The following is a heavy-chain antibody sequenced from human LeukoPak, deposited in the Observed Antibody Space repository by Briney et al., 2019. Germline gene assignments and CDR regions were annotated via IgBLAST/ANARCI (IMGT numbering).Heavy chain of an antibody. D-gene: IGHD3-10*01. CDR3: AKDYYYGSGYFDY. CDR2: ISGSGGST. J-gene: IGHJ4*02. V-gene: IGHV3-23*01. Sequence: GGSLRLSCGGSGFTFSSYAMSRVRQAPGKGLEWVSAISGSGGSTYYADSVKGRFTISSDNSKNTLYLQMNSLRAEDTAVYYCAKDYYYGSGYFDYWGQGTLVTVSS. CDR1: GFTFSSYA.